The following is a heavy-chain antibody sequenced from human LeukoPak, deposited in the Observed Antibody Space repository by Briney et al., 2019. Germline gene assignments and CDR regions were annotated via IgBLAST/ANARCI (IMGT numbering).Heavy chain of an antibody. CDR1: GFTFKTYR. D-gene: IGHD3-22*01. V-gene: IGHV3-48*02. J-gene: IGHJ4*02. Sequence: GALGLSLAASGFTFKTYRMNWVRQAPGKGLEWVSYLSYSSSAIYYADSVKGRFTISRDNAKNSLSLQMNSLRDEDTAVYYCARDSYGSSGYYYVSDYWGQGTLVTVSS. CDR2: LSYSSSAI. CDR3: ARDSYGSSGYYYVSDY.